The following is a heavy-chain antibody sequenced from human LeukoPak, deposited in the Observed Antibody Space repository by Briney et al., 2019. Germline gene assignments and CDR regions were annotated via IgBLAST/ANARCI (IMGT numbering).Heavy chain of an antibody. Sequence: GGALRLSCAASGFSFSSCWMSWARQAPGKGLEWVAVISYDGSNKNYADSVKGRFTISRDNSKNTLYLQMNSLRAEDTAVYYCASPVPQGHWGQGTLVTVSS. J-gene: IGHJ4*02. D-gene: IGHD2-2*01. V-gene: IGHV3-30-3*01. CDR1: GFSFSSCW. CDR3: ASPVPQGH. CDR2: ISYDGSNK.